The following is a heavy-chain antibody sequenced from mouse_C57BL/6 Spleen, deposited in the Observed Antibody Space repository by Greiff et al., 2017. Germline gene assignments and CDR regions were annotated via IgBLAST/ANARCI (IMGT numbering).Heavy chain of an antibody. V-gene: IGHV1-82*01. CDR2: IDPGDGDT. Sequence: VQLQQSGPELVKPGASVKLSCKASGYTFSSSWMNWVKQRPGQGLEWIGRIDPGDGDTNYNEKFKGKATLTADKSSSTAYMQLSSLTSEDSAVYFCARGDWGAFDDWGTGTTLTVSS. D-gene: IGHD4-1*01. J-gene: IGHJ2*01. CDR1: GYTFSSSW. CDR3: ARGDWGAFDD.